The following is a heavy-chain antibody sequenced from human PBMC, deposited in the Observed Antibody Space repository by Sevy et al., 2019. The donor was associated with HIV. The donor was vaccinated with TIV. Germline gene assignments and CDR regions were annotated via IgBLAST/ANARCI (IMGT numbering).Heavy chain of an antibody. J-gene: IGHJ4*02. V-gene: IGHV4-39*01. D-gene: IGHD6-19*01. CDR1: GASISSSGYY. CDR2: IRYSGST. Sequence: SETLSLTCTVSGASISSSGYYWGWIRQPPGKGLEWIASIRYSGSTYYNPSLRSRVTISADASKNQFSLKLNSVTAADTAVYYCAGPILTFRSGWSYYDHWGQGTVVTVSS. CDR3: AGPILTFRSGWSYYDH.